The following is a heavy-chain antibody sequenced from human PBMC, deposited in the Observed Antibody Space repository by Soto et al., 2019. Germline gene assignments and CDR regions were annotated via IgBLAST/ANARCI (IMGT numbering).Heavy chain of an antibody. CDR3: ARVPSGYCSSTSCYRGYHYYGMDV. CDR2: IIPIFGTA. J-gene: IGHJ6*02. D-gene: IGHD2-2*02. CDR1: GGTFSSYA. Sequence: ASVKVSCKASGGTFSSYAISWVRQAPGQGLEWMGGIIPIFGTANYAQKFQGRVTITADESTSTAYMELSSLRSEDTAVYYCARVPSGYCSSTSCYRGYHYYGMDVWGQGTTVTVSS. V-gene: IGHV1-69*13.